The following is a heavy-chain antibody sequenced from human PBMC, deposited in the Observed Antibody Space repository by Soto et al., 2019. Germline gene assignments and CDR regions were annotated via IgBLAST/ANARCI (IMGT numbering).Heavy chain of an antibody. J-gene: IGHJ6*02. Sequence: ASVKVSCKSSGGTFSTFPINWVRQAPGQGLEWMGAILPVSGTTNYAQKFQGRVTFSADESTTTAYMKMSSLRSEDTVVYYCAREGLVLVPTTVNSDYYYYAMDVWGQGTTVTVSS. D-gene: IGHD4-17*01. CDR3: AREGLVLVPTTVNSDYYYYAMDV. CDR1: GGTFSTFP. CDR2: ILPVSGTT. V-gene: IGHV1-69*13.